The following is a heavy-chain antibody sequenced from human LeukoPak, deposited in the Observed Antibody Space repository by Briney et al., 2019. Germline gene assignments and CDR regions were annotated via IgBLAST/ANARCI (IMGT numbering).Heavy chain of an antibody. D-gene: IGHD2-21*01. CDR3: ARESGVGGEFFFDC. CDR2: IYSGGST. J-gene: IGHJ4*02. CDR1: GFTVSSNY. V-gene: IGHV3-53*01. Sequence: GGSLRLSCAASGFTVSSNYMSWVRQAPGKGLEWVSVIYSGGSTYYADSVKGRFTISRDNSKNTLYLQMNSLRAEDTAVYYCARESGVGGEFFFDCWGQGTLVTVSS.